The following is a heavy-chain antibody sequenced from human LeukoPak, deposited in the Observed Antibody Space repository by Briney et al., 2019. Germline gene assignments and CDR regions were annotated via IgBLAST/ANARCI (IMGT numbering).Heavy chain of an antibody. Sequence: PSETLSLTCTVSGGSISSSSYYWGWIRQPPGKGLEWIGSIYDSGSTNYNPSLKSRVTISVDTSKNQFSLKLSSVTAADTAVFYCASLTTADAFDIWGQGTMVTVSS. V-gene: IGHV4-39*07. CDR2: IYDSGST. CDR1: GGSISSSSYY. J-gene: IGHJ3*02. D-gene: IGHD3-22*01. CDR3: ASLTTADAFDI.